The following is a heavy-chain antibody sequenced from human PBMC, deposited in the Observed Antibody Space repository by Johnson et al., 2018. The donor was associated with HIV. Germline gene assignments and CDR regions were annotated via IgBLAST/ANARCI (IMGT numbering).Heavy chain of an antibody. Sequence: QVQLVESGGDWVQRGGSLRLSCAASGFTFSNSATHWVRLAPGKGLEWVSVIYSGGSTYYADSLKGRFTISRDNAKNSVYLQMNSLRAEDTAVYYCAKGLVPAAVSRRTGAPDAFDIWGQGTMVTVSS. CDR1: GFTFSNSA. D-gene: IGHD2-2*01. V-gene: IGHV3-NL1*01. J-gene: IGHJ3*02. CDR3: AKGLVPAAVSRRTGAPDAFDI. CDR2: IYSGGST.